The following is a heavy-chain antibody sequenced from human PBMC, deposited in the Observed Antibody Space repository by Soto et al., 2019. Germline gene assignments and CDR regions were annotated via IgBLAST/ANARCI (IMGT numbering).Heavy chain of an antibody. V-gene: IGHV3-23*01. CDR3: AKGEVVPAAIGSFFGY. Sequence: GGSLRLSCAASGFTFSSYAMSWVRQAPGKGLEWVSAISGSGGSIYYADYVKGRFTISRDNSKNTLYLQMNSLRVEDTAVYYCAKGEVVPAAIGSFFGYWGQGTLVTVSS. CDR2: ISGSGGSI. CDR1: GFTFSSYA. J-gene: IGHJ4*02. D-gene: IGHD2-2*02.